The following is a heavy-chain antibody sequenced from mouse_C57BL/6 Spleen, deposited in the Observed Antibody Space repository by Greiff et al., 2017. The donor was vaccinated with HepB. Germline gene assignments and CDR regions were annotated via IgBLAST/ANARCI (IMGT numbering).Heavy chain of an antibody. D-gene: IGHD2-14*01. CDR3: AREDWEYDGYAMDY. J-gene: IGHJ4*01. CDR2: ISSGSSTI. Sequence: EVQLQVSGGGLVKPGGSLKLSCAASGFTFSDYGMHWARQAPEKGLEWVAYISSGSSTIYYADTVKGRFTSYRDNAKNTLLLQMTSLRSEDTAMYYCAREDWEYDGYAMDYWGQGTSVTVSS. V-gene: IGHV5-17*01. CDR1: GFTFSDYG.